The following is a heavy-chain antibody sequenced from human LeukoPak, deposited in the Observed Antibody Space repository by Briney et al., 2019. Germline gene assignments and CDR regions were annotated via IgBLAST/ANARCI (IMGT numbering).Heavy chain of an antibody. Sequence: GGSLRLSCAASGFTFSDYYMSWIRQAPGKGLEWVSYISSSGSTIYYADSVKGRFTISRDNAKNSLYLQMNSLRAEDTAVYYCVRDPLYGDYAGWFDPWGQGTLVTVSS. CDR3: VRDPLYGDYAGWFDP. CDR1: GFTFSDYY. CDR2: ISSSGSTI. V-gene: IGHV3-11*01. J-gene: IGHJ5*02. D-gene: IGHD4-17*01.